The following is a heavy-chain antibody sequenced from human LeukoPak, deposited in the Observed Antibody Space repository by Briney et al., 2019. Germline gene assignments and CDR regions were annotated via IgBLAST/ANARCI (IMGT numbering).Heavy chain of an antibody. D-gene: IGHD2-8*01. CDR2: IYYSGST. Sequence: SETLSLTCTVSGGSISSSSYYWGWIRQPPGKGLEWIGSIYYSGSTYYNPSLKSRVTISVDTSKNQFSLKLSSVTAADTAVYYCAREGGRNGAFDIWGQGTMVTVSS. V-gene: IGHV4-39*07. CDR1: GGSISSSSYY. CDR3: AREGGRNGAFDI. J-gene: IGHJ3*02.